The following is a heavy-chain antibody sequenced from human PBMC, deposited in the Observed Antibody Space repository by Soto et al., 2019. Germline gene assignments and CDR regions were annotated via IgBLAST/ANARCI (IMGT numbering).Heavy chain of an antibody. D-gene: IGHD2-2*01. J-gene: IGHJ5*02. CDR1: GFDFSSYA. V-gene: IGHV3-23*01. CDR3: AKSFCSSSSCFFLWVDP. CDR2: ISGTGVPT. Sequence: GGSLRLSCAASGFDFSSYAMSWVRQAPGKGLECISLISGTGVPTLYAESVKGRFSVSRDNSKDTLFLEMNNLGVDDTAMYYRAKSFCSSSSCFFLWVDPWGPGTLVTVSS.